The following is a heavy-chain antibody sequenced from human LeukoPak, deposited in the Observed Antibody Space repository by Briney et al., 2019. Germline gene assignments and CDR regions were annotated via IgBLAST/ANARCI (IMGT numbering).Heavy chain of an antibody. V-gene: IGHV4-38-2*02. CDR1: GYSISSGYY. CDR2: IYHSGST. Sequence: SETPSLTCTVSGYSISSGYYWGWIRQPPGKGLEWIGSIYHSGSTYYNPSLKSRVTISVDTSKNQFSLKLSSVTAADTAVYYCARDYGDYVLGVDWFDPWGQGTLVTVSS. CDR3: ARDYGDYVLGVDWFDP. D-gene: IGHD4-17*01. J-gene: IGHJ5*02.